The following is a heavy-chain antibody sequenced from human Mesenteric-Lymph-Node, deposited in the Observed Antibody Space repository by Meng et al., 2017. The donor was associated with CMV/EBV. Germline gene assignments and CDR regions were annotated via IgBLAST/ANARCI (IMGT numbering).Heavy chain of an antibody. CDR2: ISYDVSNK. V-gene: IGHV3-30-3*01. J-gene: IGHJ6*02. Sequence: GGSLRLSCAASGFTFSKYNMYWVRQTPAKGLEWVATISYDVSNKYYADSVKGRFTISRDNSKNTLYLQVSSLRPEDTALYYCARDVVEYFYYGMDVWGQGTTVTVSS. CDR1: GFTFSKYN. D-gene: IGHD1-1*01. CDR3: ARDVVEYFYYGMDV.